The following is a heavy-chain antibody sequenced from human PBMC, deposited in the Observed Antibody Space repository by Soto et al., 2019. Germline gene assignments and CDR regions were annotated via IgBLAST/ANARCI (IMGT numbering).Heavy chain of an antibody. J-gene: IGHJ4*02. Sequence: SETLSLTCTVSGGSINNHYWSWIRQPPGKGLEWLGYVYYIGITNYNPSLKSRVTMSVDTSKSQLSLNLTSLTAADTAIYYCTRANWYSEYWGQGTLVTVSS. CDR1: GGSINNHY. D-gene: IGHD7-27*01. V-gene: IGHV4-59*11. CDR2: VYYIGIT. CDR3: TRANWYSEY.